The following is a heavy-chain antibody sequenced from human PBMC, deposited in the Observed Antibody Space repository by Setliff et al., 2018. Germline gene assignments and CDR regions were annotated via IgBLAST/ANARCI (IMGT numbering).Heavy chain of an antibody. J-gene: IGHJ3*02. CDR3: ARGGGGDSDAFDI. D-gene: IGHD3-16*01. V-gene: IGHV1-2*06. CDR1: GYTFTGYY. CDR2: INPSSGAT. Sequence: ASVKVSCKASGYTFTGYYMYWVRQAPGQGLEWMGRINPSSGATIYAQKFQGRVTMTSDTSISTAYMELGRLRSDDTAVHFCARGGGGDSDAFDIWGQGTMVTVSS.